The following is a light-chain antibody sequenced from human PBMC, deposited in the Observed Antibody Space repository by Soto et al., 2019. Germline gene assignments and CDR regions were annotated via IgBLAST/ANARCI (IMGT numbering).Light chain of an antibody. Sequence: EIAMTQSPATLSVSPGERATLSCRASQSVSSNLAWYQQKPGQAPRLLIYGASTRATGIPARFSGSGSGTEFTLTISSLKSEDFAVYYCQQYNNWSITFGQGTRLEIK. V-gene: IGKV3-15*01. CDR3: QQYNNWSIT. CDR2: GAS. J-gene: IGKJ5*01. CDR1: QSVSSN.